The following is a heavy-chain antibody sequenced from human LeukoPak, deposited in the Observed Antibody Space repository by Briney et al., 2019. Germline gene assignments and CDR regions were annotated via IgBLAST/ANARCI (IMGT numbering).Heavy chain of an antibody. Sequence: SVKVSCKASGGTFSSYAISWVRQAPGQGLEWMGRIIPILGIANYAQKFQGRVTITADKSTSTAYMELSSLRSEDTAVYYCASSPPGVYYADVWGQGTTVTVSS. CDR2: IIPILGIA. V-gene: IGHV1-69*04. D-gene: IGHD3-10*01. J-gene: IGHJ6*02. CDR3: ASSPPGVYYADV. CDR1: GGTFSSYA.